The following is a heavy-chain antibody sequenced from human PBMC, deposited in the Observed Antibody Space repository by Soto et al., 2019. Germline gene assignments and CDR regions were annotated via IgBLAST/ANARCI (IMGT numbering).Heavy chain of an antibody. V-gene: IGHV1-46*01. Sequence: QVQLVQSGAEGKKPGASVKVSCKASGYTFTTYYMHWVRQAPGQGLEWMGVINPSAGNTVYAQNFQDRVTMTRDTSTTTIYMELSSLRSDDTAVYYCARLHSTSPPYYFDFWGQGTLVTVSS. J-gene: IGHJ4*02. CDR1: GYTFTTYY. CDR2: INPSAGNT. CDR3: ARLHSTSPPYYFDF. D-gene: IGHD6-6*01.